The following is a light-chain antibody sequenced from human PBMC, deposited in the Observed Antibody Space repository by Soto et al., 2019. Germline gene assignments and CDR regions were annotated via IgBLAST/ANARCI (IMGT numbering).Light chain of an antibody. J-gene: IGKJ1*01. V-gene: IGKV1-8*01. Sequence: AIRMTQSPSSLSASTGDRVTITCRASQGISSYLAWYQQKPGKAPKLLIYAASTLQSGVPSRFSGSGSGTDFTLTISCLQSEDFATYYCQQYYSYPRTFGQATNVDIK. CDR2: AAS. CDR3: QQYYSYPRT. CDR1: QGISSY.